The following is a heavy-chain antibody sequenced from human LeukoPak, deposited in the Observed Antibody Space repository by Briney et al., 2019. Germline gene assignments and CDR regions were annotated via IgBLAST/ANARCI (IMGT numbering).Heavy chain of an antibody. Sequence: ASVTVSCKASGYTFTSYYMHWVRQAPGQGLEWMGIINPSGGSTSYAQKFQGRVTMTRDTSTSTVYMELSSLRAEDTALYYCAKGLSMVRGLDYWGQGTLVTVSS. J-gene: IGHJ4*02. D-gene: IGHD3-10*01. CDR1: GYTFTSYY. CDR3: AKGLSMVRGLDY. V-gene: IGHV1-46*01. CDR2: INPSGGST.